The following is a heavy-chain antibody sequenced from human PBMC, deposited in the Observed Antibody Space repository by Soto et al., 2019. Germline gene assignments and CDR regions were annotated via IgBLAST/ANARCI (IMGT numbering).Heavy chain of an antibody. J-gene: IGHJ6*02. CDR2: IGSAGDT. Sequence: EVQLVESGGGLVQPGGSLRLSCAASGFTFSSYEMHWVRQATGKGLEWVSGIGSAGDTYYPGSVKGRFTISRENARNSLYLQMNSLSVEDTAVYFCASYPLGYCSGGSCQRDVWGQGTTVTVSS. CDR3: ASYPLGYCSGGSCQRDV. V-gene: IGHV3-13*01. CDR1: GFTFSSYE. D-gene: IGHD2-15*01.